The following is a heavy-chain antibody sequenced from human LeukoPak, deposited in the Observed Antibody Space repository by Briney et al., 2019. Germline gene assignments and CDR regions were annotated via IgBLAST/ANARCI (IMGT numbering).Heavy chain of an antibody. CDR1: GFTFSGYA. V-gene: IGHV3-30*03. CDR3: ARDRYCSGGSCYFGHYYYYMDV. J-gene: IGHJ6*03. D-gene: IGHD2-15*01. CDR2: ISHDGNSK. Sequence: GGSLRLSCAASGFTFSGYAIHWVRQAPGKGLEWVSLISHDGNSKYYADSVRGRFTISRDNSKNTLYLQMNSLRREDTAVYYCARDRYCSGGSCYFGHYYYYMDVWGKGTTVTVSS.